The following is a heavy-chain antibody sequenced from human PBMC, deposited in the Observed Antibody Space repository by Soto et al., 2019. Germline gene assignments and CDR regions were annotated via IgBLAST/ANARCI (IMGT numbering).Heavy chain of an antibody. CDR2: IRSRGYGGTT. J-gene: IGHJ4*02. CDR1: GFTFGDYA. CDR3: TRSPRSSYGLAVDY. V-gene: IGHV3-49*03. D-gene: IGHD5-18*01. Sequence: PGGSLRLSCTASGFTFGDYAMSWFRQAPGKGLESVGFIRSRGYGGTTEYAASVKGRFSISRDDSKSIAYLQMNSLKTEDTAVYYCTRSPRSSYGLAVDYWGQGTLVTAPQ.